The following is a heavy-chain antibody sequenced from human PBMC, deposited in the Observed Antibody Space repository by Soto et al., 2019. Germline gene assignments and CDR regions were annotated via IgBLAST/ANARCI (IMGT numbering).Heavy chain of an antibody. Sequence: GGSLRLSCAASGFTFSSYAMSWVRQAPGKGLEWVSAISGSGGSTYYADSVKGRFTISRDNSKNTLYLQMNSLRAEDTAVYYCAKDVAAARYYYMDVWGKGTTVTVSS. CDR2: ISGSGGST. D-gene: IGHD6-13*01. CDR1: GFTFSSYA. CDR3: AKDVAAARYYYMDV. J-gene: IGHJ6*03. V-gene: IGHV3-23*01.